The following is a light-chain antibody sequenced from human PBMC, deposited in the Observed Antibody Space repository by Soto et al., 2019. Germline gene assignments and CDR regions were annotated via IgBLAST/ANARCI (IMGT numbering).Light chain of an antibody. V-gene: IGKV1-5*03. CDR2: KAS. J-gene: IGKJ1*01. Sequence: DIKMTHSLSTLSASVGDRVTITCRATQSISMWLAWYQQKPGKAPKLLIYKASSLQSGVPSTFSGSGSGTEFTLSISSLQPDDFATYYCQQYNSYPWTFGQGAKADIK. CDR3: QQYNSYPWT. CDR1: QSISMW.